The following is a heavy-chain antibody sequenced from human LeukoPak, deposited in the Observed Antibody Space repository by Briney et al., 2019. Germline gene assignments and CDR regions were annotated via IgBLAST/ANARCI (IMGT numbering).Heavy chain of an antibody. J-gene: IGHJ4*02. V-gene: IGHV3-30-3*01. D-gene: IGHD2-15*01. CDR1: GFTFSSYA. CDR2: ISYGGSNK. CDR3: ARAYDIVVVVAATPIGY. Sequence: GGSLRLSCAASGFTFSSYAMHWVSQAPGKGLEWVAVISYGGSNKYYADSVKGRFTISRDNSKNTLYLEMNSLRAEDTAVYYCARAYDIVVVVAATPIGYWGQGTLVTVSS.